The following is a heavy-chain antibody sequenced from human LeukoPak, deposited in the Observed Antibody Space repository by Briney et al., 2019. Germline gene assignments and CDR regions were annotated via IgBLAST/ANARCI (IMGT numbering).Heavy chain of an antibody. CDR1: GGSISSYY. CDR2: IYYSGST. Sequence: SETLSLTCTVSGGSISSYYWSWIRQPPGKGLEWIGNIYYSGSTNYNPSLKSRVTISVDTSKNQFSLKLSSVTAADTAVYYCARTTEGGYTYDYFYYYYMDVWGKGTTVTISS. CDR3: ARTTEGGYTYDYFYYYYMDV. D-gene: IGHD5-18*01. V-gene: IGHV4-59*01. J-gene: IGHJ6*03.